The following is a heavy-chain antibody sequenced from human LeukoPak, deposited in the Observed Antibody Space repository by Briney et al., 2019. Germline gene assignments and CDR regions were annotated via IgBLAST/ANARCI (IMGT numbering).Heavy chain of an antibody. D-gene: IGHD1-26*01. V-gene: IGHV1-69*13. CDR2: IIPIFGTA. CDR1: GGTFSSYA. Sequence: GASVKVSCKASGGTFSSYAISWVRQAPGQGLEWMEGIIPIFGTANYAQKFQGRVTITADESTSTAYMELSSLRSEDTAVYYCAREDRVGATIDYWGQGTLVTVSS. CDR3: AREDRVGATIDY. J-gene: IGHJ4*02.